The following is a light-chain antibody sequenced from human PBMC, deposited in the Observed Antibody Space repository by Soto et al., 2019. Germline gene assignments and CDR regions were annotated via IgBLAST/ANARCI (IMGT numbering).Light chain of an antibody. Sequence: QSVLTQPPSVSAAPGQNVTISCSGRNSNIGNNYVSWYQHLPGTPPKLLIYENNRRPSGIPAQFSGSKSDTSATLGITGLQPGDEAHYYCGTWDSGLSAVVFGGGTKLTV. CDR2: ENN. V-gene: IGLV1-51*02. J-gene: IGLJ2*01. CDR1: NSNIGNNY. CDR3: GTWDSGLSAVV.